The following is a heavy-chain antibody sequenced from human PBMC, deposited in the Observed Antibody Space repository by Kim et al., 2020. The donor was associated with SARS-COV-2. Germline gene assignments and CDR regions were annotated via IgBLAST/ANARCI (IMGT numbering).Heavy chain of an antibody. D-gene: IGHD5-12*01. CDR1: GGSISSSSYY. Sequence: SETLSLTCTVSGGSISSSSYYWGWIRQPPGKGPEWIGNIYYSGTTYCNASLKSRVTISVDTSKNQVSLKLTSVTAADTAVYYCASAGRGGYIFDFWGQGILVTVSS. CDR3: ASAGRGGYIFDF. J-gene: IGHJ4*02. CDR2: IYYSGTT. V-gene: IGHV4-39*01.